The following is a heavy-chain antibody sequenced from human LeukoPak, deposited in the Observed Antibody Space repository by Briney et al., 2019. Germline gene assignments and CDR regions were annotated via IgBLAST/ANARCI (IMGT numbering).Heavy chain of an antibody. D-gene: IGHD6-19*01. CDR2: ISSSGYTI. CDR1: GFTVSSNY. Sequence: PGGSLRLSCAASGFTVSSNYMSWVRQAPGKGLEWVSYISSSGYTIYYADSVKGRFTISRDNAKNSLFLQMNSLRAEDTAVYYCARDSSGWYYFDYWGQGILVTVSS. CDR3: ARDSSGWYYFDY. V-gene: IGHV3-11*04. J-gene: IGHJ4*02.